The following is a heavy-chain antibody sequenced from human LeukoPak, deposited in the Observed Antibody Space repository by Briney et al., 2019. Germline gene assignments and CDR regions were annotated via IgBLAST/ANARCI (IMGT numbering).Heavy chain of an antibody. CDR2: INPSGGST. Sequence: GASVKVSCKASGYTFTSYYMHWVRQAPGQGLEWMGIINPSGGSTSYAQKFQGRVTMTRDMSTSTVYMELSSLRSEDTAVYYCARDRDHKDYSYYFDYWGQGTLVTVSS. CDR3: ARDRDHKDYSYYFDY. CDR1: GYTFTSYY. D-gene: IGHD2-15*01. J-gene: IGHJ4*02. V-gene: IGHV1-46*01.